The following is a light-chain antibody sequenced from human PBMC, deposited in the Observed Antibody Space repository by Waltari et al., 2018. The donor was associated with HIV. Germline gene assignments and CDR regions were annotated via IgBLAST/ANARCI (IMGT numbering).Light chain of an antibody. J-gene: IGLJ2*01. CDR2: DVN. CDR3: SSYTDLTTI. V-gene: IGLV1-51*01. Sequence: QSVLTQPPSVSAAPGQKVTISCSGSTFNIGNNYVSWYQQLPGTAPKVLIYDVNKRPSGVSNRYSGAKFGNTASLLISGLQSEDEADYHCSSYTDLTTIFGGGTRLTV. CDR1: TFNIGNNY.